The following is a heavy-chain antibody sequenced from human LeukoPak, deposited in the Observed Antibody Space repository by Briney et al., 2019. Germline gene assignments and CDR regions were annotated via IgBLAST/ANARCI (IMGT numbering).Heavy chain of an antibody. CDR2: TFYRSKWNN. CDR3: ARDARTTVSTGAYFMEV. D-gene: IGHD4-17*01. CDR1: GDSVSSNSAA. V-gene: IGHV6-1*01. Sequence: SQTLSLTCAISGDSVSSNSAAWSWIRQPPTRGLEWLGRTFYRSKWNNDYAVFVKSRIAINADTSKNQFSLQLNSVTPEDTAVYYCARDARTTVSTGAYFMEVWGKGTTVTVSS. J-gene: IGHJ6*03.